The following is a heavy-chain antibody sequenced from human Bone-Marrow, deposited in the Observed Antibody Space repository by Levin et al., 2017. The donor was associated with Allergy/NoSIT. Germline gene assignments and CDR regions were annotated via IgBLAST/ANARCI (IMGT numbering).Heavy chain of an antibody. V-gene: IGHV3-15*01. CDR3: TTDYVAYGWDS. CDR1: GFSFANAW. CDR2: IKSKTDGGST. Sequence: PSETLSLTCAASGFSFANAWMSWVRQAPGKGLEWIGRIKSKTDGGSTDYAAPLKGRFTISRDDSKNTLYLQINSLKTDDTGVYYCTTDYVAYGWDSWGRGTLVTVSS. J-gene: IGHJ4*02. D-gene: IGHD2-8*02.